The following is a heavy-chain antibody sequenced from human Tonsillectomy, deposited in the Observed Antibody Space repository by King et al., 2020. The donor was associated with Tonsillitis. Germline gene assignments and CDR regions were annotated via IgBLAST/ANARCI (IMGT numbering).Heavy chain of an antibody. CDR2: ISYDGSNK. Sequence: VQLVESGGGVVQPGRSLRLSCAASGFTFSSYAMHWVRQAPGKGLEWVAVISYDGSNKYYADSVKGRFTISRDNSKNTRYLQMNSLSAEDTAVYYCARGATGTTLWFDPWGQGTLVTVSS. J-gene: IGHJ5*02. V-gene: IGHV3-30-3*01. CDR1: GFTFSSYA. CDR3: ARGATGTTLWFDP. D-gene: IGHD1-7*01.